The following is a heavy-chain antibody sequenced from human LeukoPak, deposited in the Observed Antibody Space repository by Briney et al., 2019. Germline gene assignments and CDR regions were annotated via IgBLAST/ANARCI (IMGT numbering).Heavy chain of an antibody. CDR2: IYYSGST. J-gene: IGHJ4*02. V-gene: IGHV4-39*01. Sequence: SETLSLTCTVSGGSISSSSYYWGWIRQPPGKGLEWIGSIYYSGSTYYNPSLKSRVTVSVDTSKNQFSLKLSSVTAADTAVYYCARQSIVVVPAAALGYFDYWGQGTLVTVSS. CDR1: GGSISSSSYY. CDR3: ARQSIVVVPAAALGYFDY. D-gene: IGHD2-2*01.